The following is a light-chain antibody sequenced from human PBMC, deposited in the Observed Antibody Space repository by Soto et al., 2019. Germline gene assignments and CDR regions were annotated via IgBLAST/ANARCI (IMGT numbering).Light chain of an antibody. CDR2: GAS. V-gene: IGKV3-15*01. CDR3: QQYNNWPLT. CDR1: QSVSSN. J-gene: IGKJ1*01. Sequence: EIVMTQSPATLSVSPGERATLSCRASQSVSSNLAWYQQKPGQAPRLLIYGASTRATGTPARFSGSGSGTEFTLTISSLQSEDFAVYYCQQYNNWPLTFGQGTKVDIK.